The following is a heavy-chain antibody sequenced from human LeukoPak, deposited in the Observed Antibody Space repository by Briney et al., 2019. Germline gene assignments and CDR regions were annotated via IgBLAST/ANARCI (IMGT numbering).Heavy chain of an antibody. D-gene: IGHD1-26*01. CDR2: ISGSGGST. Sequence: GGSLRLSCAAPGFTFSSYAMSWVRQAPGKGLEWVSAISGSGGSTYYADSVKGRFTISRDNSKDTLYLQMSSLRAEDTAVYYCAIRPASVGFDYWGQGTLVTVSS. V-gene: IGHV3-23*01. J-gene: IGHJ4*02. CDR1: GFTFSSYA. CDR3: AIRPASVGFDY.